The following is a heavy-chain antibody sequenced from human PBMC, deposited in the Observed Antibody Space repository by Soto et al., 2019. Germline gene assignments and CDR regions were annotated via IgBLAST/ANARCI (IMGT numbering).Heavy chain of an antibody. Sequence: QITLKESGPTLVKPTQTLTLTCTYSGFSLRTTGVGVGWIRQPPGKALEWLGIFYWDDDKRYSPSLKNRLTLTTDTSKSQVVLTLTNMDPVDKATYSCAHTRDLPFDCWGQGTLVIVSS. J-gene: IGHJ4*02. CDR2: FYWDDDK. D-gene: IGHD3-3*01. V-gene: IGHV2-5*02. CDR1: GFSLRTTGVG. CDR3: AHTRDLPFDC.